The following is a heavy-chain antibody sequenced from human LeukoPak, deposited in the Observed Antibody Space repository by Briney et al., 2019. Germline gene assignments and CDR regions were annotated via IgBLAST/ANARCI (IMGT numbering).Heavy chain of an antibody. CDR2: ISSSSSYI. Sequence: GGSLRLSCAASGFTFSSYSMNWVRQAPGKGLEWVSSISSSSSYIYYADSVKGRFTISRDNAKNSLYLQMNSLRAEDTAVYYCAKATVGATLYYFDYWGQGTLVTVSS. D-gene: IGHD1-26*01. CDR3: AKATVGATLYYFDY. V-gene: IGHV3-21*01. CDR1: GFTFSSYS. J-gene: IGHJ4*02.